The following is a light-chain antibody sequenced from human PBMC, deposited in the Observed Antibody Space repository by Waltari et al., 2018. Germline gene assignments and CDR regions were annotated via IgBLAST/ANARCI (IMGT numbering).Light chain of an antibody. J-gene: IGKJ1*01. V-gene: IGKV3-20*01. CDR3: QHYLRLPVT. CDR1: QSISRT. Sequence: EIVLTQSPCTLSLSPGERATLSCRASQSISRTLVWYQKKPGQAPRLLIYAASTRATGIPDRFSGSGSGTDFSLTISRLEPEDFAVYYCQHYLRLPVTFGQGTKVEIK. CDR2: AAS.